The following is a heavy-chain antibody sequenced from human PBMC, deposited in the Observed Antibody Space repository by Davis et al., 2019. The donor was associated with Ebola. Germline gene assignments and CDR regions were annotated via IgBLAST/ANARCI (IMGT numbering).Heavy chain of an antibody. CDR1: GLISRSYV. CDR2: HGTSGDT. Sequence: GGSLRLSCPASGLISRSYVTSWVRQAPGKGLEWVSTHGTSGDTYYADSVKGRFTISRDNSKNTLYLQMNGLRVEDTAIYYCAKDASNIWFDIWGQGTMVTVSS. J-gene: IGHJ3*02. CDR3: AKDASNIWFDI. V-gene: IGHV3-23*01. D-gene: IGHD2-15*01.